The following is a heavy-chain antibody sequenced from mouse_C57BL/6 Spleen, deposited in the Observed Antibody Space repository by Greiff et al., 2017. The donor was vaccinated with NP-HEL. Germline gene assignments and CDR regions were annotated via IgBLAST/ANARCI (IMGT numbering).Heavy chain of an antibody. CDR1: GYTFTSYW. V-gene: IGHV1-72*01. D-gene: IGHD2-5*01. Sequence: QQSCKASGYTFTSYWMHWVKQRPGRGLEWIGRIDPNSGGTKYNEKFKSKATLTVDKPSSTAYMPLSSLTSEDSAVYYCANSNYAYYYAMDYWGQGTSVTVSS. CDR2: IDPNSGGT. J-gene: IGHJ4*01. CDR3: ANSNYAYYYAMDY.